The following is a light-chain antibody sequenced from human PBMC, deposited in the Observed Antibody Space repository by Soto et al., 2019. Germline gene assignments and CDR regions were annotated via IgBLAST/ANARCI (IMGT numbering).Light chain of an antibody. CDR2: GNS. V-gene: IGLV1-40*01. CDR3: QSYDSSLSGSYVV. CDR1: SSNIGAGYD. Sequence: QSALTQPPSVSGAPGQRVTISCTGSSSNIGAGYDVHWYQQLPGTAPKLLIYGNSNRPSGVPDRFSGSKSGTSASLAITGLQAEDEADYCCQSYDSSLSGSYVVFGGGTKLTVL. J-gene: IGLJ2*01.